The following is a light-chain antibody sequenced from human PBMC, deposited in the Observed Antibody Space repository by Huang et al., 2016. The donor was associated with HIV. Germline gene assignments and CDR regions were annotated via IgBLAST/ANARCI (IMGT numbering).Light chain of an antibody. CDR1: QSVSNY. V-gene: IGKV3-11*01. CDR2: DAS. CDR3: QQRRNWPPYT. J-gene: IGKJ2*01. Sequence: EIVLTQSPATLSLSPGERATLSCRASQSVSNYLAWYQQKPGQAPRLLISDASNRATVIPARFSGSGSGTDFTLTISSLEPEDFAVYYCQQRRNWPPYTFGPGTKLEIK.